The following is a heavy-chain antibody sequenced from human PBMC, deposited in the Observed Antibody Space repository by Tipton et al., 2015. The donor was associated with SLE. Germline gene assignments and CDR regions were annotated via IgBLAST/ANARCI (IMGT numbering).Heavy chain of an antibody. Sequence: TLRLSCAVSGASITSRNYYWGWIRQPPGKGLEWIASIYYSGGTYYNPSLKSRITISVGTSRNQFSLKLSSVTAADRAVYYCARGSFWSGYYYYYSYYMDVWGKGTTVTVSS. J-gene: IGHJ6*03. V-gene: IGHV4-39*07. CDR1: GASITSRNYY. CDR3: ARGSFWSGYYYYYSYYMDV. CDR2: IYYSGGT. D-gene: IGHD3-3*01.